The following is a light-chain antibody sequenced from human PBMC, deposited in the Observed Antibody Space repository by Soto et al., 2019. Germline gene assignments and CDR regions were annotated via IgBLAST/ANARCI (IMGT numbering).Light chain of an antibody. CDR1: QGIAGY. V-gene: IGKV1-9*01. Sequence: DIQLTQSPSFLSASVGDRVTITCRASQGIAGYLAWYQQKPRKAPKLLIYAASTLQSGVPSRFSGSGSGTEFTLTISSLQPEDFATNYCQHLTTYPFTFCPGNKVEIK. J-gene: IGKJ3*01. CDR3: QHLTTYPFT. CDR2: AAS.